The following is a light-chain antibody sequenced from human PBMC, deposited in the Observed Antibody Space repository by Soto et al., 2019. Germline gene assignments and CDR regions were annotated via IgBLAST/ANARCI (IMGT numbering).Light chain of an antibody. CDR3: SSYAGSNNRV. CDR2: EVN. CDR1: SSDVGGYNS. J-gene: IGLJ1*01. Sequence: QSDLTQPPSASGSPGQSVTISCAGTSSDVGGYNSVSWYQQHPGKAPKVLIYEVNKRPSGIPDRFSGSKSGNTASLTVSDLQAEDEADYYCSSYAGSNNRVFGTGTKVTVL. V-gene: IGLV2-8*01.